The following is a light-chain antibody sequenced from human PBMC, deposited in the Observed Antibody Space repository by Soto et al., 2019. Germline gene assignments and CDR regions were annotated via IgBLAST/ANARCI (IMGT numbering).Light chain of an antibody. CDR3: QQSDSTPLI. CDR2: ATS. CDR1: QSIARD. Sequence: DIQMTPSPSSLPASVGDRVTMTCRARQSIARDLNWYQQKVGKGPKLLIYATSSLQSGVPSRFSGSGSGTDFTLTISSLQPEEFATYYCQQSDSTPLIFGGGTKVEIK. V-gene: IGKV1-39*01. J-gene: IGKJ4*01.